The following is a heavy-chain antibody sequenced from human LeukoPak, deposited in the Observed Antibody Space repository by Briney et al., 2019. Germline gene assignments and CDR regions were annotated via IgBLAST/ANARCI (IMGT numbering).Heavy chain of an antibody. D-gene: IGHD1-26*01. V-gene: IGHV3-23*01. Sequence: GGSLRLSCAASGFTFTNYAMSWVRQTPGKGLEWVAATVGSRPDTYHADSVKGRFTVSRDNSKDTVFLQMDSLRVDDTAIYYCARQSLGASGLDHWGQGVLVTVSS. CDR3: ARQSLGASGLDH. CDR2: TVGSRPDT. CDR1: GFTFTNYA. J-gene: IGHJ4*02.